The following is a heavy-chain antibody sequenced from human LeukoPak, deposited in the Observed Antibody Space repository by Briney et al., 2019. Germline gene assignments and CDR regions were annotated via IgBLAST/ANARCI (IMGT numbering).Heavy chain of an antibody. CDR3: ATLQDDFWSGYQTSFDY. Sequence: PGRSLRLSCAASGFTFSSYAMHWVRQAPGKGLEWVAFIQYDGSNKYYADSVKGRFTISRDNSKNTLYLQMNSLRAEDTAVYYCATLQDDFWSGYQTSFDYWGQGTLVTVSS. D-gene: IGHD3-3*01. V-gene: IGHV3-30*04. CDR2: IQYDGSNK. CDR1: GFTFSSYA. J-gene: IGHJ4*02.